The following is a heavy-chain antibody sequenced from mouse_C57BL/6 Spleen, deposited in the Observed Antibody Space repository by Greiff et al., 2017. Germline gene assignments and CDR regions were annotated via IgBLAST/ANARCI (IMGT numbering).Heavy chain of an antibody. CDR1: GFTFSDYG. J-gene: IGHJ3*01. V-gene: IGHV5-17*01. CDR3: ARDDYGRFAY. D-gene: IGHD2-4*01. CDR2: ISSGSSTI. Sequence: DVQLVESGGGLVKPGGSLKLSCAASGFTFSDYGMHWVRQAPEKGLEWVAYISSGSSTIYYADTVKGRFTISRDNAKNTLFLQMTSLRSEDTAMYYCARDDYGRFAYWGQGTLVTVSA.